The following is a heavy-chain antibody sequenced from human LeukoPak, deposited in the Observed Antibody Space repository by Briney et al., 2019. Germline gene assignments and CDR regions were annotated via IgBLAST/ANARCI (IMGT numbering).Heavy chain of an antibody. CDR3: AREDCSGGSCYLGY. D-gene: IGHD2-15*01. CDR2: INSDGSST. Sequence: HSGGSLRLSCAASGFTFNSYWMHWVRQAPGKGLVWVSLINSDGSSTSYADSVKGRFTISRDNAKNTLYLQMNSLRAEDTAVYYCAREDCSGGSCYLGYWGQGTLVTVSS. J-gene: IGHJ4*02. CDR1: GFTFNSYW. V-gene: IGHV3-74*01.